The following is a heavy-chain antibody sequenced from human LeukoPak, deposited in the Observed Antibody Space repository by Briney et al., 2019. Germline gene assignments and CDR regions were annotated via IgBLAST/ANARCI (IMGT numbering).Heavy chain of an antibody. V-gene: IGHV4-34*01. Sequence: SETLSLTCAVYGGSFSGYYWSWIRQPPGKGLEWIGEINHSGSTNYNPSLKSRVTISVDTSKNQFSLKLSSVTAADTAVYYCARGRGYDGSGYYYGFFDYWGQGTLVTVSS. CDR2: INHSGST. J-gene: IGHJ4*02. CDR1: GGSFSGYY. CDR3: ARGRGYDGSGYYYGFFDY. D-gene: IGHD3-22*01.